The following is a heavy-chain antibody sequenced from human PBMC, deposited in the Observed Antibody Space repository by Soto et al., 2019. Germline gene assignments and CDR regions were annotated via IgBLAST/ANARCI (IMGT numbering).Heavy chain of an antibody. V-gene: IGHV1-18*01. CDR2: IYASNGYT. J-gene: IGHJ6*02. CDR1: GYNFDSAG. CDR3: ANRGNPLMDL. Sequence: QVYLVQSGGEAKKPGASVKVSCKASGYNFDSAGVTWVRQAPGQGLEWLGWIYASNGYTNYARKFQDSVIMTTDTSTRTFYLELRSLKSADTAVYYCANRGNPLMDLWGQGTTVIVSS.